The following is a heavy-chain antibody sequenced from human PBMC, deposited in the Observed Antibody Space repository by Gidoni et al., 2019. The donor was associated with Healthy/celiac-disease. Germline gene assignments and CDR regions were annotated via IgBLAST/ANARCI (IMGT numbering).Heavy chain of an antibody. V-gene: IGHV3-23*01. CDR1: GFTFSSSA. CDR2: ISGSGGST. Sequence: EVQLLESGGGLVQPGGSLRLSCAASGFTFSSSAMSLVRQAPGKGLEWVSAISGSGGSTYYADSVKGRFTISRDNSKNTLYLQMNSLRAEDTAVYYCAKVGMVTMVRGVNYWGQGTLVTVSS. D-gene: IGHD3-10*01. CDR3: AKVGMVTMVRGVNY. J-gene: IGHJ4*02.